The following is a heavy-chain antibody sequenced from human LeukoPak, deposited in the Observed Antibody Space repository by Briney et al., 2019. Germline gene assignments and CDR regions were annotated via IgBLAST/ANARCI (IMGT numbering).Heavy chain of an antibody. CDR2: ISWDGGST. D-gene: IGHD3-22*01. Sequence: GGSLRLSCAASGFTFDDYAMHWIRQAPGKGLEWVSLISWDGGSTYYADSVKGRSTISRDNSKNSLYLQMNSLRAEDTALYYCARGEHYYDSSGYYSGSYWGQGTLVTVSS. CDR3: ARGEHYYDSSGYYSGSY. CDR1: GFTFDDYA. V-gene: IGHV3-43D*03. J-gene: IGHJ4*02.